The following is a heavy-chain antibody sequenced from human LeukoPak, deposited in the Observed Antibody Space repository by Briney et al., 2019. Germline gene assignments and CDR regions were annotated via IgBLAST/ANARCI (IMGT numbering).Heavy chain of an antibody. J-gene: IGHJ3*02. CDR2: TYYRSKWYN. CDR1: GDSVSSNSAA. CDR3: ARFYDSGGYYYVNAFDI. Sequence: SQTLSLTCAISGDSVSSNSAAWNWIRQSPSRGLEWLGRTYYRSKWYNDYAVSVKSRITINPDTSKNQFSLQLNSVTSEDTAVYYCARFYDSGGYYYVNAFDIWGQGTMVTVSS. D-gene: IGHD3-22*01. V-gene: IGHV6-1*01.